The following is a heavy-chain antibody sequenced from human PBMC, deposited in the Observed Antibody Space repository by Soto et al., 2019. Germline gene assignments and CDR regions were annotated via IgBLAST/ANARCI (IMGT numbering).Heavy chain of an antibody. D-gene: IGHD1-7*01. CDR1: GFTFSSYG. J-gene: IGHJ4*02. Sequence: EVQLLESGGGLVQPGGSLRLSCAASGFTFSSYGMTWVRQAPGTGLEWVSFSSATGAGTYYADSVKGRFTISRDNSKNTLYLQMTRLRADDTAGYYCAKDRRAGGNYGFYSDFWGQGALVIVSS. CDR2: SSATGAGT. CDR3: AKDRRAGGNYGFYSDF. V-gene: IGHV3-23*01.